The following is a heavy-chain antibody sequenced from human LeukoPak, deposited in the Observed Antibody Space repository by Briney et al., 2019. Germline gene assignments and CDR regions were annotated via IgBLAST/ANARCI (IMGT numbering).Heavy chain of an antibody. CDR1: GDSVSSSSYY. CDR2: IFYSGTT. CDR3: ARTYCSGGSCHFDY. Sequence: SETLSLTCTVSGDSVSSSSYYWSWIRQPPGKGLEWVGYIFYSGTTDSNPSLKSRVTISVGTSKNQFSLKLSSVTAADTAVYYCARTYCSGGSCHFDYWGQGTLVTVSS. J-gene: IGHJ4*02. D-gene: IGHD2-15*01. V-gene: IGHV4-61*01.